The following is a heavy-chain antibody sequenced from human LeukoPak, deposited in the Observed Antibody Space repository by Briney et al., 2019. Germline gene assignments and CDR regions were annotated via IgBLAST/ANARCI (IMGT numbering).Heavy chain of an antibody. CDR2: INHSGST. Sequence: SETLSLTCAVYGGSFSGYYWSWIRQPPGKGLEWIGEINHSGSTNYNPSLKSRVTISVDTSKNQFSLKLSSVTAADTAVYYCARGYYYDSSGYYYSTPFDYWGQGTLVTVSS. CDR1: GGSFSGYY. CDR3: ARGYYYDSSGYYYSTPFDY. D-gene: IGHD3-22*01. J-gene: IGHJ4*02. V-gene: IGHV4-34*01.